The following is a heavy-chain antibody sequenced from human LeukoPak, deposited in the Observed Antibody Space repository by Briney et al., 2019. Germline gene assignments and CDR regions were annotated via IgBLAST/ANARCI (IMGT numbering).Heavy chain of an antibody. CDR1: GYTFTSNH. V-gene: IGHV1-8*03. D-gene: IGHD3-22*01. Sequence: GASVKVSCKASGYTFTSNHINWVRQAAGQGLEWVGWINPKSGDRGYAQNFQGRATITSDTSISTVYMEVSSLRSEDTAVYYCVRVGHQGNSGYFDWGQGPQVPVPS. CDR3: VRVGHQGNSGYFD. CDR2: INPKSGDR. J-gene: IGHJ4*02.